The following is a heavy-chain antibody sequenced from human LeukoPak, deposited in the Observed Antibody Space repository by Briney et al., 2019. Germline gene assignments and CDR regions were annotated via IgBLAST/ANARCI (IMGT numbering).Heavy chain of an antibody. J-gene: IGHJ3*02. Sequence: SETLSLTCTVSGVSISGNYWSWIRQPPGKGLEWIGYIFYTGRTNYNPSLQSRVTFFLDTSKNQFSLKLSSVTAADTAVYYCARAVYCSGGSCYASDAFDIWGQGTMVTVSS. V-gene: IGHV4-59*12. CDR3: ARAVYCSGGSCYASDAFDI. CDR2: IFYTGRT. D-gene: IGHD2-15*01. CDR1: GVSISGNY.